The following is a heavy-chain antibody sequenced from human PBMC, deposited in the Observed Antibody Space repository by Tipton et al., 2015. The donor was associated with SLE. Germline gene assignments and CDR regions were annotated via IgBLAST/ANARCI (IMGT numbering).Heavy chain of an antibody. CDR1: GGSISSHY. CDR2: IYYSGST. D-gene: IGHD2-8*01. V-gene: IGHV4-59*11. CDR3: AREIVYAMVDY. J-gene: IGHJ4*02. Sequence: TLSLTCTVSGGSISSHYWSWIRQPPGKGLEWIGYIYYSGSTYYNPSLKSRVTISVDTSKNQFSLKLSSVTAADTAVYYCAREIVYAMVDYWGQGTLVTVSS.